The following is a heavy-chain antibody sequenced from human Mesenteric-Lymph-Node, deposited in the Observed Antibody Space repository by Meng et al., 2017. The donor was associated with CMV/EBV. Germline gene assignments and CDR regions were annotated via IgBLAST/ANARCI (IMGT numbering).Heavy chain of an antibody. Sequence: LSLTCAVYGGSFSGYYWSWIRQPPGKGLEWIGEINHSGSTNYNPSLKSRVTISVDTSKNQFSLKLSSVTAADTAVYYCARDLYFDLWGRGTLVTVSS. V-gene: IGHV4-34*01. CDR2: INHSGST. CDR3: ARDLYFDL. CDR1: GGSFSGYY. J-gene: IGHJ2*01.